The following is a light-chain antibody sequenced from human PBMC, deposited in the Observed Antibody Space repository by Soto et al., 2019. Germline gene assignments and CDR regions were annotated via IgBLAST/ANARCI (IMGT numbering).Light chain of an antibody. CDR3: QHRSTCPPVT. CDR1: QSVSSY. J-gene: IGKJ4*01. V-gene: IGKV3-11*01. CDR2: DAS. Sequence: EVVLTQSPATLSLSPGERATLSCRASQSVSSYLAWYQQKPGQAPRLLIYDASNRATGIPARFSGRGSGTDFPLTISGLEPENFAVYYCQHRSTCPPVTFGGGTKVEI.